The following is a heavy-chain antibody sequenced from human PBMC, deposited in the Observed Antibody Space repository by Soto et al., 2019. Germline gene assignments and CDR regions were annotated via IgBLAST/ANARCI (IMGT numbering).Heavy chain of an antibody. CDR1: GGSISSSSYY. Sequence: SETLSLTCTVSGGSISSSSYYWGWIRQPPGKGLEWIGNVYYGGSTYYNPSLKSRATISVETSKSQFSLKLSSVTAADTAVYYCAGGDYYHSSGYYFYYYTMDVWGQGTTVTVSS. V-gene: IGHV4-39*01. CDR3: AGGDYYHSSGYYFYYYTMDV. CDR2: VYYGGST. J-gene: IGHJ6*02. D-gene: IGHD3-22*01.